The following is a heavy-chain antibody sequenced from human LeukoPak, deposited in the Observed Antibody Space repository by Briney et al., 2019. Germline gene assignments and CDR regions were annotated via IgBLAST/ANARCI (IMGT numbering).Heavy chain of an antibody. CDR1: GGSFSGYY. CDR2: INHSGST. V-gene: IGHV4-34*01. CDR3: ARHLRVATTPRGRRKAPNNRFDP. Sequence: SETLSLTCAVYGGSFSGYYWSWIRQPPGKGLEWIGEINHSGSTNYNPSLKSRVTISVDTSKNQFSLKLSSVTAADTAVYYCARHLRVATTPRGRRKAPNNRFDPWGQGTLVTVSS. D-gene: IGHD2-15*01. J-gene: IGHJ5*02.